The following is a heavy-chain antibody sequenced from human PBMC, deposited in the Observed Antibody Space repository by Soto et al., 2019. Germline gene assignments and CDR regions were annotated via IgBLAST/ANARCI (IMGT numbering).Heavy chain of an antibody. J-gene: IGHJ5*02. CDR1: GGSISSYY. CDR2: IYYSGST. CDR3: ARAYYDPERWFDP. D-gene: IGHD3-3*01. V-gene: IGHV4-59*01. Sequence: SETLSLTCTVSGGSISSYYWSWIRQPPGKGLEWIGYIYYSGSTNYNPSLKSRVTISVDTSKNQFSLKLSSVTAADTAVYYCARAYYDPERWFDPWGQGTLVTVSS.